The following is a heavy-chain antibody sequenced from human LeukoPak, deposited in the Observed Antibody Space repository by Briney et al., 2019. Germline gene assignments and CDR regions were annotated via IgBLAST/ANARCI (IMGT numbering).Heavy chain of an antibody. Sequence: SETLSLTCTVSGGSISSSSYYWGWIRQPPGKGLEWIGEINHSGSTNYNPSLKSRVTISVDTSKNQFSLKLSSVTAADTAVYYCARQTYYDILTGYYYYYGMDVWGQGTTVTVSS. CDR3: ARQTYYDILTGYYYYYGMDV. V-gene: IGHV4-39*07. D-gene: IGHD3-9*01. J-gene: IGHJ6*02. CDR1: GGSISSSSYY. CDR2: INHSGST.